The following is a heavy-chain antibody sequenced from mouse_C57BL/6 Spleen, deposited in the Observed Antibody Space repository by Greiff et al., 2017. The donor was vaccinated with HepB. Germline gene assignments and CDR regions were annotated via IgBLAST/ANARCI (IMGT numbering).Heavy chain of an antibody. CDR1: GYSITSGYY. CDR2: ISYDGSN. D-gene: IGHD4-1*01. J-gene: IGHJ2*01. CDR3: AKLGRDYFDY. Sequence: DVKLQESGPGLVKPSQSLSLTCSVTGYSITSGYYWNWIRQFPGNKLEWMGYISYDGSNNYNPSLKNRISITRDTSKNQFFLKLNSVTTEDTATYYCAKLGRDYFDYWGQGTTLTVSS. V-gene: IGHV3-6*01.